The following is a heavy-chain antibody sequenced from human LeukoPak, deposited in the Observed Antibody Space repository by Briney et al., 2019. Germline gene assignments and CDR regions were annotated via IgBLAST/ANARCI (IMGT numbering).Heavy chain of an antibody. J-gene: IGHJ4*02. CDR1: GGTFSIYA. CDR3: ARAGAYCGADCYRLDS. CDR2: IIPIFGTV. D-gene: IGHD2-21*01. V-gene: IGHV1-69*13. Sequence: SVKVSCKTSGGTFSIYAISWVRQAPGQGLEWMGGIIPIFGTVNYAQKFQGRVTITADESTSTVYMELSSLRSEDTAMYYCARAGAYCGADCYRLDSWGQGTLVTVSS.